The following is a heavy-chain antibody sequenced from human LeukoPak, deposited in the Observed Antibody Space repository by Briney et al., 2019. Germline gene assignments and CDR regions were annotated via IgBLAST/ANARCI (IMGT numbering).Heavy chain of an antibody. D-gene: IGHD2-2*01. CDR1: GFTFSSYG. V-gene: IGHV3-30*02. J-gene: IGHJ4*02. Sequence: GGSLRLSCAASGFTFSSYGMHWVRQAPGKGLEWVAFIRYDGSNKYYADSVKGRFTISRDNSKNTLYLQMNSLRAEDTAVYYCAKVSDVVVVPAAADYWGQGTLVTVSS. CDR3: AKVSDVVVVPAAADY. CDR2: IRYDGSNK.